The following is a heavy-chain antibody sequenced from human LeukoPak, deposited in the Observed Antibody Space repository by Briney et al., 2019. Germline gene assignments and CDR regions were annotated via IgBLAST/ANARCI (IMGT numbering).Heavy chain of an antibody. CDR1: GYTFTGYY. V-gene: IGHV1-2*02. J-gene: IGHJ4*02. CDR2: INPNSGGT. D-gene: IGHD5-18*01. Sequence: ASVKVSCKASGYTFTGYYMHWVRQAPGQGLEWMGWINPNSGGTNYAQKFQGRVTMTRDTSISTAYMELSRLRSDDTAVYYCARGSCGYGGEFDYWGQGTLVTVSS. CDR3: ARGSCGYGGEFDY.